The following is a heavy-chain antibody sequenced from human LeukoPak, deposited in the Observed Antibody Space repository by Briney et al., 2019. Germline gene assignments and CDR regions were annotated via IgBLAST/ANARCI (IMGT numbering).Heavy chain of an antibody. Sequence: SETLSLTCAVYGGSFSGYYWSWIRQPPGKGLEWIGEINHSGSTNYNLSLKSRVTISVDTSKNQFSLKLSSVTAADTAVYYCARVPTTVTTLCCAFDIWGQGTMVTVSS. CDR1: GGSFSGYY. D-gene: IGHD4-11*01. V-gene: IGHV4-34*01. J-gene: IGHJ3*02. CDR3: ARVPTTVTTLCCAFDI. CDR2: INHSGST.